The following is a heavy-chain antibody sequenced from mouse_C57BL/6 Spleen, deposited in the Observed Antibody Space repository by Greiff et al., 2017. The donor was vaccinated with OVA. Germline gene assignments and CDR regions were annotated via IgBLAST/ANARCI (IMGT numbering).Heavy chain of an antibody. D-gene: IGHD1-2*01. CDR1: GYSFTSYY. V-gene: IGHV1-66*01. CDR2: IYPGSGNT. J-gene: IGHJ2*01. CDR3: ASEYGPLDY. Sequence: QVQLQQSGPELVKPGASVKISCKASGYSFTSYYIHWVKQRHGPGLEWIGWIYPGSGNTKYNEKFKGKATLTADTSASTAYMQLSSLTSEDSAVYYCASEYGPLDYWGQGTTLTVSS.